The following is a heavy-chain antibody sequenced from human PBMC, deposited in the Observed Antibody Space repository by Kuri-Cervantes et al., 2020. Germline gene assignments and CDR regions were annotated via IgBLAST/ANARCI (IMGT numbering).Heavy chain of an antibody. Sequence: SETLSLTCAVYGGSFSGYYWSWIHQPPGKGLEWIGSIYHSGSTNYNPSLKSRVTISVDTSKNQFSLKLSSVTAADTAVYYCARGKRCNWNYGGNFDYWGQGTLVTVSS. V-gene: IGHV4-34*01. CDR3: ARGKRCNWNYGGNFDY. CDR2: IYHSGST. J-gene: IGHJ4*02. CDR1: GGSFSGYY. D-gene: IGHD1-7*01.